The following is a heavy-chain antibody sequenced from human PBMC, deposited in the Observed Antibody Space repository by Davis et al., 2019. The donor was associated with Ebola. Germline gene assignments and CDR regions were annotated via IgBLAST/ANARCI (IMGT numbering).Heavy chain of an antibody. CDR1: GNSFSSHW. Sequence: WESLKIPCKASGNSFSSHWIGWVRQPPAKGLEWMGIIYTVDSDTRYSPSFQGQVTISADKSIRTAYLQWSSLKASDTAIYCCARRDAYTRPLDYWVQRSLVTVSS. CDR3: ARRDAYTRPLDY. J-gene: IGHJ4*02. D-gene: IGHD5-24*01. CDR2: IYTVDSDT. V-gene: IGHV5-51*01.